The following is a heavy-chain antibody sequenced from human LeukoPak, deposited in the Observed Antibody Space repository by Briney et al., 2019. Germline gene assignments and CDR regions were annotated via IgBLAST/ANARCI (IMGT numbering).Heavy chain of an antibody. CDR1: GGSISSSSYY. V-gene: IGHV4-39*07. J-gene: IGHJ3*02. CDR3: AREVRFGELSSDAFDI. D-gene: IGHD3-10*01. CDR2: IYYSGST. Sequence: SETLSLTCTVSGGSISSSSYYWGWIRQPPGKGLEWIGTIYYSGSTYYNPSLKSRVTISVDTSKNQFSLKLSSVTAADTAVYYCAREVRFGELSSDAFDIWGQGTMVTVSS.